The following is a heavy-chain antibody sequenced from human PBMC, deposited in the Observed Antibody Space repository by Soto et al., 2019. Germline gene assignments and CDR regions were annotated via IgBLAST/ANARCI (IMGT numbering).Heavy chain of an antibody. CDR1: GDSVSSNSAA. J-gene: IGHJ5*02. CDR2: TYYRSKWYS. CDR3: ARGSAAGSGDWLDP. Sequence: SQTLSLTCDISGDSVSSNSAACNWIRQSPSRCLEWLGRTYYRSKWYSDYAVSVRGRITINPDTSKNQFSLQLKSVTPDDTAVYYCARGSAAGSGDWLDPWGQGTQVTDSS. D-gene: IGHD6-13*01. V-gene: IGHV6-1*01.